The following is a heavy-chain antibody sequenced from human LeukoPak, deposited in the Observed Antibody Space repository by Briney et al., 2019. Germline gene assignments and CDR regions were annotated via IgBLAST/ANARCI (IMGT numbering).Heavy chain of an antibody. CDR2: ILYDGSNK. J-gene: IGHJ6*02. V-gene: IGHV3-30*03. Sequence: HPGGSLRLSCAASGFTFSSSAMSWVRQAPGKGLEWVAVILYDGSNKYRDSVKGRFTISRDNSKNTLYLQMNSLRGEDTAVYYCARDLLGMDVWGQGTTVTVSS. CDR3: ARDLLGMDV. CDR1: GFTFSSSA.